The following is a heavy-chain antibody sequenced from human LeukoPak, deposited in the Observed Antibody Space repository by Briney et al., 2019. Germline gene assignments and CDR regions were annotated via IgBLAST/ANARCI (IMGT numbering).Heavy chain of an antibody. V-gene: IGHV4-39*02. CDR1: GGSISSRSYY. CDR3: ARLNYRGGEALHFDY. J-gene: IGHJ4*02. Sequence: SETLSLTCTVSGGSISSRSYYWGWIRQPPGKGLEWIANIYYSGDTYYNPSLKSRVTVSLDTSRTHFSLRLSFVTAADTAVYFCARLNYRGGEALHFDYWGQGTLVAVSS. CDR2: IYYSGDT. D-gene: IGHD3-16*01.